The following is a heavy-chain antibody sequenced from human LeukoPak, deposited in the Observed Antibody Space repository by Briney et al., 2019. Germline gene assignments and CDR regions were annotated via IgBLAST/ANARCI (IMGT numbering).Heavy chain of an antibody. Sequence: PGRSLRLSCAASGFTFSSYGMHWVRQAPGKGLEWVAVISYDGSNKYYADSVKGRFTISRDNSKNTLYLQMNSLRAEDTAVYYCARGLPIAVAGSRQAPDYWGQGTLVTVSS. CDR2: ISYDGSNK. V-gene: IGHV3-30*03. D-gene: IGHD6-19*01. CDR3: ARGLPIAVAGSRQAPDY. J-gene: IGHJ4*02. CDR1: GFTFSSYG.